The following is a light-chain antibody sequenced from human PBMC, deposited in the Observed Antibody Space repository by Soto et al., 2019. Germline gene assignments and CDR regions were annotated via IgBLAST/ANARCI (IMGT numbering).Light chain of an antibody. V-gene: IGKV3-20*01. CDR1: QSVSSSF. CDR3: QQYDSSPWT. J-gene: IGKJ1*01. Sequence: EIVLTQSPGTLSLSPGERATLSCRASQSVSSSFLAWYQQKPGQAPRLLIYVASRRATGIPDRFSGSGSGTDFTLTISRLEPEDFAVFYCQQYDSSPWTFGQGTKVEIK. CDR2: VAS.